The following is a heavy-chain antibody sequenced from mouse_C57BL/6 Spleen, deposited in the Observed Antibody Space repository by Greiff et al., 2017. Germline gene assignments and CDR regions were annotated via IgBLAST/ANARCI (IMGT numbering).Heavy chain of an antibody. CDR1: GYTFTSYW. CDR3: ARKISYCEV. Sequence: QVQLQQPGAELVKPGASVKLSCKASGYTFTSYWMQWVKQRPGQGLEWIGEIDPSDSYTNYNQKFKGKATLTVDTSSSTADMQLSSLTSEDSAVYYCARKISYCEVWGTGTTVTVAS. CDR2: IDPSDSYT. J-gene: IGHJ1*03. V-gene: IGHV1-50*01.